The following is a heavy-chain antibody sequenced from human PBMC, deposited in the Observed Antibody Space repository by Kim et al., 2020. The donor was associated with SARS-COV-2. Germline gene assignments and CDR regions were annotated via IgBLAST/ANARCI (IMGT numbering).Heavy chain of an antibody. D-gene: IGHD3-10*01. CDR2: ISYDGSNK. Sequence: GGSLRLSCAASGFTFSNYAMHWVRQAPGKGLEWVAVISYDGSNKYYADSVKGRFTISRDNSKNTLFLQMNSLRTEDTAVYYCARGTPIYYGSGDFDYWGQGTLVTVSS. V-gene: IGHV3-30-3*01. CDR1: GFTFSNYA. CDR3: ARGTPIYYGSGDFDY. J-gene: IGHJ4*02.